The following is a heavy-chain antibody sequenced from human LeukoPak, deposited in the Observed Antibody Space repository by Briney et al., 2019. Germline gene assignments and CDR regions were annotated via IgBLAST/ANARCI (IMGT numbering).Heavy chain of an antibody. CDR2: ISGNGGTT. Sequence: PGGSLRLSCAASGLTFSTYAMSWVRQAPGKGLEWVSTISGNGGTTYYADSVKGRFTISRDNSKNTLYLQMNNLRVEDTAVYYCAKPPPDSSSWLFDYWGQGTLVTVSS. D-gene: IGHD6-13*01. CDR1: GLTFSTYA. J-gene: IGHJ4*02. CDR3: AKPPPDSSSWLFDY. V-gene: IGHV3-23*01.